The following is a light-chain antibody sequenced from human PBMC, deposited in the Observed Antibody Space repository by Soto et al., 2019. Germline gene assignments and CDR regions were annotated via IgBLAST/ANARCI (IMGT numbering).Light chain of an antibody. J-gene: IGKJ1*01. Sequence: EIVVTQSPATLSLSPGERATLSCRASQSVSSYLAWYQQKPGQAPRLLIYDASNRATGIPARFSGSGSGTDFTLTISSLEPEDVAVYSCQQRSNWPWTFGQGTKVEIK. CDR1: QSVSSY. CDR3: QQRSNWPWT. CDR2: DAS. V-gene: IGKV3-11*01.